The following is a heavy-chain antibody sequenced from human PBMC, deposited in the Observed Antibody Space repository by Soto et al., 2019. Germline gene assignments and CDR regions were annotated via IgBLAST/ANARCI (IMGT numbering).Heavy chain of an antibody. D-gene: IGHD6-19*01. V-gene: IGHV3-48*02. CDR2: ISSSSSTI. CDR1: GFTFSSYS. J-gene: IGHJ4*02. CDR3: GPARDIAVADTDWEI. Sequence: GGSLRLSCAASGFTFSSYSMNWVRQAPGKGLEWVSYISSSSSTIYYADSVKGRFTISRDNAKNSLYLQMNSLRDEDTAVYYCGPARDIAVADTDWEIWGQGTLVTVCS.